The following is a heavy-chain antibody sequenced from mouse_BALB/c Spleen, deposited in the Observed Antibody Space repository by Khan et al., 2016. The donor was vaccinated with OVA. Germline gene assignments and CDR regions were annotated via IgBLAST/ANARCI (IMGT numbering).Heavy chain of an antibody. D-gene: IGHD2-3*01. J-gene: IGHJ4*01. V-gene: IGHV3-2*02. CDR2: ISYSGST. CDR1: GYSITSDYA. CDR3: ARDGSRYNYAMDY. Sequence: VQLKESGPGLVKPSQSLSLTCTVTGYSITSDYAWNWIRQFPGNKLEWMGYISYSGSTNYNQALKSRISMTRDTSKNQFLLQLNSVTTEDTATYYCARDGSRYNYAMDYWGQGTSVTVSS.